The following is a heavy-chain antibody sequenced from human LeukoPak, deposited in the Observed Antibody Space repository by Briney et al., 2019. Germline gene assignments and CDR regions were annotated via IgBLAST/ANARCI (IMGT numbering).Heavy chain of an antibody. J-gene: IGHJ3*02. CDR2: ISGSSSYI. V-gene: IGHV3-21*01. CDR1: GCTFSSYG. Sequence: GGSLRLSCAASGCTFSSYGMSWVRQAPGKGLEWVSSISGSSSYIYYADSVKGRFTISRQNAKNSLYLQMNSLTAEDTAVYYCARVSAGVIGMKDVFDIWGQGTMVTVSS. CDR3: ARVSAGVIGMKDVFDI. D-gene: IGHD3-16*02.